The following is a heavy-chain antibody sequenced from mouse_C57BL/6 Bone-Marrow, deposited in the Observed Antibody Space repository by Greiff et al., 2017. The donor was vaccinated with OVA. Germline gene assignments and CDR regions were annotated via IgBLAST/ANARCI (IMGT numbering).Heavy chain of an antibody. V-gene: IGHV1-53*01. D-gene: IGHD2-3*01. CDR2: INPSNGGT. Sequence: VQLQQPGTELVKPGASVKLSCKASGYTFTSYRMHWVKQRPGQGLEWIGIINPSNGGTNYNEKFKSKATLTVDKSSSTAYMQLSSLTSEDSAVYYCARDPYDGYYEEYAMDYWGQGTSVTVSS. CDR3: ARDPYDGYYEEYAMDY. CDR1: GYTFTSYR. J-gene: IGHJ4*01.